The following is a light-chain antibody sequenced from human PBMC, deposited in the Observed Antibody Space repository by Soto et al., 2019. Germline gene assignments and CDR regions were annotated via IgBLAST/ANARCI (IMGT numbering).Light chain of an antibody. CDR3: QQYNNWPPLT. CDR2: GAS. CDR1: QSVNSN. Sequence: EIVMTQSPATLSVSPGERATLSCRASQSVNSNLAWYQQKPGQAPRLLIYGASTRATGIPARFSGSGSGTEFTLTISSLQSEDSALYYCQQYNNWPPLTFGGGTKVEIK. V-gene: IGKV3-15*01. J-gene: IGKJ4*01.